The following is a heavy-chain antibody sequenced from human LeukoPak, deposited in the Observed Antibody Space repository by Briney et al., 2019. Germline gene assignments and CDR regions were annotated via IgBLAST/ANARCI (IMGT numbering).Heavy chain of an antibody. CDR3: ARGSYYDTSDYVNWYFDL. D-gene: IGHD3-22*01. Sequence: GGSLRLSCAASGFTFSNYWMTWVPQAPGKGLEWVASIMQGGSEKYYVDSVKGRFTISRDNALNSLYLQMNSLRAEDTAVYYCARGSYYDTSDYVNWYFDLWGRGTLVTVSS. J-gene: IGHJ2*01. CDR1: GFTFSNYW. V-gene: IGHV3-7*01. CDR2: IMQGGSEK.